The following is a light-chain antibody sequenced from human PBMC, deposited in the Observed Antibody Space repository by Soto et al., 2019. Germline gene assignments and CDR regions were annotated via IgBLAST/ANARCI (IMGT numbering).Light chain of an antibody. V-gene: IGKV3-11*01. Sequence: EIVLTQSPATLSLSPGEKVTLSCRVSQSISNFLAWYQQKPGQAPRLLIYDASNRATGIPARFWGSGSGTDFTLTISSLEPEDFAVYYCQQRSNWPLTFGGGTRVEIK. J-gene: IGKJ4*01. CDR2: DAS. CDR3: QQRSNWPLT. CDR1: QSISNF.